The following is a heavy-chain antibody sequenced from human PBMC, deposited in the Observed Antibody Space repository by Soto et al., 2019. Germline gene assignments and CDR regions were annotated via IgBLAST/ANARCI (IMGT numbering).Heavy chain of an antibody. V-gene: IGHV3-30*18. CDR2: ISYDGSNK. J-gene: IGHJ6*03. Sequence: GGSLRLSCAASGFTFSSYGMHWVRQAPGKGLEWVAVISYDGSNKYYADSVKGRFTISRDNSKNTLYLQMNSLRAEDTAVYCCAKGEYSGYENYYYYMDVWGKGTTVTVSS. CDR3: AKGEYSGYENYYYYMDV. D-gene: IGHD5-12*01. CDR1: GFTFSSYG.